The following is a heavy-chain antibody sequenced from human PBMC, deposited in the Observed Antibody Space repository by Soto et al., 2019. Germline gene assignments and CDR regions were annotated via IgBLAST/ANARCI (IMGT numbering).Heavy chain of an antibody. CDR2: ITASGEKL. J-gene: IGHJ1*01. D-gene: IGHD3-16*01. V-gene: IGHV3-23*01. CDR1: GFSLSSYA. Sequence: GGSLRLSCAASGFSLSSYAMTWVRQAPGKGLEWVSGITASGEKLYYADSVKGRFTVSRDNSKNTLYLQMHSLRADDTAVYYSARDCSSYSCSVWAYWGQGTLVTVSS. CDR3: ARDCSSYSCSVWAY.